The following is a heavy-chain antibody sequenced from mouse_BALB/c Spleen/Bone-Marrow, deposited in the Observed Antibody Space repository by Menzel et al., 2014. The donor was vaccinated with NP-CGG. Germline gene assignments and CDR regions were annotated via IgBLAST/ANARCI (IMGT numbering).Heavy chain of an antibody. D-gene: IGHD2-14*01. CDR1: GYTFTSYV. CDR3: ASPYYRYDALDY. J-gene: IGHJ4*01. CDR2: INPYNDGT. Sequence: EVQLQQSGPELVKPGASVKMSCKASGYTFTSYVMHWVKQKPGQSLEWIGHINPYNDGTKYNEKFKGKATLTSDKSSSTAYMELSSLTSEDSAVYYCASPYYRYDALDYWGQGTSVTVSS. V-gene: IGHV1-14*01.